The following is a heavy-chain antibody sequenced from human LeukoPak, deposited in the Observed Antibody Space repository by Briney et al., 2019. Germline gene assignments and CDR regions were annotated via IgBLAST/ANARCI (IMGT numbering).Heavy chain of an antibody. CDR1: GFTFSSYA. CDR2: IKQDGSEK. V-gene: IGHV3-7*01. D-gene: IGHD5-12*01. CDR3: ARGGRGYDDNFDY. Sequence: GSLRLSCAASGFTFSSYAMSWVRQAPGKGLEWVANIKQDGSEKYYVDSVKGRFTISRDNAKNSLYLQMNSLRAEDTAVYYCARGGRGYDDNFDYWGQGTLVTVSS. J-gene: IGHJ4*02.